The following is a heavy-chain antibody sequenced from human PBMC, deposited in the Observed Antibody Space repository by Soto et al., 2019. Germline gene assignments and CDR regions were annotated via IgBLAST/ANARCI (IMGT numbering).Heavy chain of an antibody. CDR3: ARSRITMVRGEYYFDY. CDR2: MNPNSGNT. CDR1: GYTFTSYD. Sequence: QVQLVQSGAEVKKPGASVKVSCKASGYTFTSYDINWVRQATGQGREWMGWMNPNSGNTGYAQTFQGRVTMTRNTSISTAYMELSSLRSEDTAVYYCARSRITMVRGEYYFDYWGQGTLVTVSS. J-gene: IGHJ4*02. D-gene: IGHD3-10*01. V-gene: IGHV1-8*01.